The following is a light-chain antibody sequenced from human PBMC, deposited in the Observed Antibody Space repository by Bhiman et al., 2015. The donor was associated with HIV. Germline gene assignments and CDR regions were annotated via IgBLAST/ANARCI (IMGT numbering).Light chain of an antibody. CDR3: QAWDSSTASRV. J-gene: IGLJ1*01. CDR1: KLGDKY. V-gene: IGLV3-1*01. Sequence: GSVAPGQTASITCSGDKLGDKYVCWYQQKPGQSPVLVIYQDSKRPSGIPERFSGSNSGNTATLTISGTQAMDEADYYCQAWDSSTASRVFGTGTKVTVL. CDR2: QDS.